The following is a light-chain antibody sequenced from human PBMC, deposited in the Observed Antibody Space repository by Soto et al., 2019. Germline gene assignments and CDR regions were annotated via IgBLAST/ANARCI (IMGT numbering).Light chain of an antibody. Sequence: EIVLTQSPGTLSLSPGERATLSCRASQSVSSSYLAWYQQKPGQAPRLLIYGASSRATGIPDRFSGSGSGTDFTLTISRLEPEDFAVYYCQQYGSPRTFGQGTKVEIE. CDR1: QSVSSSY. J-gene: IGKJ1*01. CDR3: QQYGSPRT. V-gene: IGKV3-20*01. CDR2: GAS.